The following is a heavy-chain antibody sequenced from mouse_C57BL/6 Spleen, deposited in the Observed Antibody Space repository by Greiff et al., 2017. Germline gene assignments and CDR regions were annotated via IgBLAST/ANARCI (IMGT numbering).Heavy chain of an antibody. J-gene: IGHJ1*03. CDR1: GYTFTSYW. Sequence: QVQLQQPGAELVMPGASVKLSCKASGYTFTSYWMHWVKQRPGQGLEWIGEIDPSDSYTNYNQKFKGKSTLTVDKSSSTAYMQLSRLTSEDSAVYSSARCENHYSSSPRWYFDIWGTGTTVTVST. D-gene: IGHD1-1*01. V-gene: IGHV1-69*01. CDR3: ARCENHYSSSPRWYFDI. CDR2: IDPSDSYT.